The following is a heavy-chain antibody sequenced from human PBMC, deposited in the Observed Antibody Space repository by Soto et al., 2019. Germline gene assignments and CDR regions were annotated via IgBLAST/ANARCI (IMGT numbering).Heavy chain of an antibody. D-gene: IGHD3-16*02. V-gene: IGHV4-39*01. CDR1: GGSISSSSYY. Sequence: SETLSLTCTVSGGSISSSSYYWGWIRQPPGKGLEWIGSIYYSGSTYYNPSLKSRVTISVDTSKSQFSLKLSSVTAADTAVYYCARLKGGVSACDIWGRGTMVIVSS. CDR2: IYYSGST. J-gene: IGHJ3*02. CDR3: ARLKGGVSACDI.